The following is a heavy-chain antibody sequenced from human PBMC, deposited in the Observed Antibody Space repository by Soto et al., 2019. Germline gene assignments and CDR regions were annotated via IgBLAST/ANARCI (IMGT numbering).Heavy chain of an antibody. V-gene: IGHV4-30-2*01. CDR1: GGSISSGGYS. CDR3: AAGGGLPRYY. J-gene: IGHJ4*02. Sequence: QLQLQESGSGLVKPSQTLSLTCAVSGGSISSGGYSWSWSRQPPGKGLEWMGYIYHSGSTYYNPSLKSRVTISVDRSKTQFSLKLSSVTAADTAVSYCAAGGGLPRYYWGQGTLVTVSS. CDR2: IYHSGST. D-gene: IGHD5-12*01.